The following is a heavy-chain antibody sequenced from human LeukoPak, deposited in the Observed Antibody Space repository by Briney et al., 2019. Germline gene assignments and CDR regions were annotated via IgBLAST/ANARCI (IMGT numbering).Heavy chain of an antibody. CDR1: GGSISSSSYY. CDR2: INHSGST. J-gene: IGHJ4*02. D-gene: IGHD1-26*01. Sequence: SETLSLTCTVSGGSISSSSYYWGWIRQPPGKGLEWIGEINHSGSTNYNPSLKSRVTISVDTSKNQFSLKLSSVTAADTAVYYCARRTGGWELRYYFDYWGQGTLVTVSS. CDR3: ARRTGGWELRYYFDY. V-gene: IGHV4-39*01.